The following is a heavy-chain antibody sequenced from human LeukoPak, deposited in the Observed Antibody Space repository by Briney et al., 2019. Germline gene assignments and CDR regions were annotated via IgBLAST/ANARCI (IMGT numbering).Heavy chain of an antibody. J-gene: IGHJ5*02. CDR3: ARDPRYSSSSSGNWFDP. D-gene: IGHD6-6*01. CDR1: GGSIGSYY. CDR2: IYTSGST. Sequence: SETLSLTCTVSGGSIGSYYWSWVRQPAGKGLEWIGRIYTSGSTNYNPSLKSRVTMSVDTSKNQFSLKLSSVTAADTAVYYCARDPRYSSSSSGNWFDPWGQGTLVTVSS. V-gene: IGHV4-4*07.